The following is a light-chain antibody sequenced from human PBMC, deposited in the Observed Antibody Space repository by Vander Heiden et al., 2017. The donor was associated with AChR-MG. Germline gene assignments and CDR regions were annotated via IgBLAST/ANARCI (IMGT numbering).Light chain of an antibody. CDR2: KDS. CDR1: ALPKQY. CDR3: QSADSSGTYV. V-gene: IGLV3-25*03. Sequence: YELTQPPSLSVSPGQTARITCSGDALPKQYAYWYQQKPGQAPVLVIYKDSERPSGIPERFSGSSSGTTVTLTISGVQAEDEADYYCQSADSSGTYVFGTGTKVTVL. J-gene: IGLJ1*01.